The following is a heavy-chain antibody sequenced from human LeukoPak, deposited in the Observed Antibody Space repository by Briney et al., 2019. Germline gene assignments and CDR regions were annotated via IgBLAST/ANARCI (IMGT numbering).Heavy chain of an antibody. V-gene: IGHV4-4*07. CDR3: ARGGVDSYDSRGYHNKDAFDI. J-gene: IGHJ3*02. CDR1: GGSISSYY. CDR2: IYTSGST. D-gene: IGHD3-22*01. Sequence: SETLSLTCTVSGGSISSYYWSWIRQPAGKGLEWIGRIYTSGSTNYNPSLKSRVTISVDISKNQFSLRLSSVTAADTALYYCARGGVDSYDSRGYHNKDAFDIWGQGTMVTVSS.